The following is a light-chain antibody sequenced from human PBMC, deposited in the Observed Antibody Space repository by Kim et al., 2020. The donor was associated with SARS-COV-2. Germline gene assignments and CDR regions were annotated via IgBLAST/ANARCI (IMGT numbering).Light chain of an antibody. J-gene: IGLJ1*01. CDR1: SLRRYY. Sequence: ALGQRVRITCQGDSLRRYYASWYQQKPGQAPVFVIYGKNNRPSGIPDRLSGSSSGDTASLTITGAQAEDEADYYCNSRDSSGNSYVFGTGTKVTVL. V-gene: IGLV3-19*01. CDR3: NSRDSSGNSYV. CDR2: GKN.